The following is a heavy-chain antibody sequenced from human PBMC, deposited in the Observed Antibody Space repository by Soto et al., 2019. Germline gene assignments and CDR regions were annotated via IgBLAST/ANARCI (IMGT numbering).Heavy chain of an antibody. CDR3: ARERKDPLVVPAAMIWFDP. V-gene: IGHV4-61*01. CDR2: IYYSGST. CDR1: GGSVSSGSYY. Sequence: SETLSLTCTVSGGSVSSGSYYWSWIRQPPGKGLEWIGYIYYSGSTNYNPSLKSRVTISVDTSKNQFSLKLSSVTAADTAVYYCARERKDPLVVPAAMIWFDPWGQGTLVTVSS. D-gene: IGHD2-2*01. J-gene: IGHJ5*02.